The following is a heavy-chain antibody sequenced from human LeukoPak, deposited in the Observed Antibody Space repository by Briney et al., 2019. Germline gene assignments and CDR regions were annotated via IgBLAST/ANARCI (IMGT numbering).Heavy chain of an antibody. V-gene: IGHV3-23*01. CDR3: AKDAYYYDSSGYYYYYYYMDV. CDR1: GFTFSTYA. D-gene: IGHD3-22*01. Sequence: GGSLRLSCAASGFTFSTYAMSWVRQAPGKGLEWVSAISGSGGSTYYADSVKGRFTISRDNSKNTLYLQMNSLRAEDTAVYYCAKDAYYYDSSGYYYYYYYMDVWGKGTTVTVSS. J-gene: IGHJ6*03. CDR2: ISGSGGST.